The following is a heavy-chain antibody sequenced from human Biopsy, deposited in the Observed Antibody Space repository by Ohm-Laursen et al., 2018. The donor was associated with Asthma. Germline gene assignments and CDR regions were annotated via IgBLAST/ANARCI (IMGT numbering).Heavy chain of an antibody. CDR3: ARGISRVTGLFDHFDS. CDR1: GGSISSYY. Sequence: GTLSLTCIVSGGSISSYYWSWIRQPPGRGLEWIGYTYSSGSTNYNPSLKSRVTISVDTSKNQFSLKLSSVTAADAAVYYCARGISRVTGLFDHFDSWGQGTLVTVSS. V-gene: IGHV4-59*01. J-gene: IGHJ4*02. D-gene: IGHD2-21*02. CDR2: TYSSGST.